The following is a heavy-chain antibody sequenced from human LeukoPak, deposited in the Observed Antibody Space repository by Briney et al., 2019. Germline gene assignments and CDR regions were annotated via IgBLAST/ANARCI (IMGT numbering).Heavy chain of an antibody. CDR2: ISYDGSNK. CDR1: GFTFSSYG. J-gene: IGHJ4*02. Sequence: GGSLRLSCAASGFTFSSYGMHWVRQAPGKGLEWVAVISYDGSNKYYADSVKGRFTISRDNSKNTLYLQMNSLRAEDTAVYYCAKALYGEADYWGQGTLVTVSS. D-gene: IGHD4-17*01. CDR3: AKALYGEADY. V-gene: IGHV3-30*18.